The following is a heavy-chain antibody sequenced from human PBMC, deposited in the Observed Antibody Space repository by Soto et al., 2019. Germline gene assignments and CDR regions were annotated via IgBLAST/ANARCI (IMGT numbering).Heavy chain of an antibody. V-gene: IGHV4-30-4*01. CDR2: IHPSGST. J-gene: IGHJ4*02. D-gene: IGHD2-21*02. Sequence: QVQLQESGPGLVKPSQTLSLTCTVSGGSISSGENFWNWIRQSPGKGLEWIGYIHPSGSTYYNPSLKTRLTISVDTSKNQISLKLTSVTAADTAVYYCARDTATYPYYFDSWGQGTLVTVSS. CDR3: ARDTATYPYYFDS. CDR1: GGSISSGENF.